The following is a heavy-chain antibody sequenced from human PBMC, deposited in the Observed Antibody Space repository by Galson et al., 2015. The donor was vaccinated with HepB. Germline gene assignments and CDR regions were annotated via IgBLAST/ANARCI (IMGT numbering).Heavy chain of an antibody. CDR1: GFTFSSYG. D-gene: IGHD4-23*01. CDR3: AKASAYTDYGGGNSGFAY. CDR2: ISYDGSNK. V-gene: IGHV3-30*18. J-gene: IGHJ4*02. Sequence: SLRLSCAASGFTFSSYGMHWVRQAPGKGLEWVAVISYDGSNKYYADSVKGRFTISRDNSKNTLYLQMNSLRAEDTAVYYCAKASAYTDYGGGNSGFAYWGQGTLVTVSS.